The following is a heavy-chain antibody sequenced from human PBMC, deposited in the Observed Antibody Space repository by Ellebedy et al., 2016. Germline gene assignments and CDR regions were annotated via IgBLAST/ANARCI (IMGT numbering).Heavy chain of an antibody. CDR1: GYTLTTYA. J-gene: IGHJ4*02. CDR2: INTNTGNP. CDR3: ARGVGTTDKNYFDY. D-gene: IGHD1-26*01. Sequence: ASVKVSCKASGYTLTTYAIHWVRQAPGQGLEWMGWINTNTGNPTYAQGFTGRFVFSLDTSVSTAYLQISSLKADDTAVYYCARGVGTTDKNYFDYWGQGTLVTVSS. V-gene: IGHV7-4-1*02.